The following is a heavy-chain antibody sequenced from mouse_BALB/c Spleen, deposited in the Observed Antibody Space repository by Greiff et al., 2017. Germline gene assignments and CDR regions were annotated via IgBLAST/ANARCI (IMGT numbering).Heavy chain of an antibody. CDR1: GYTFTSYY. CDR2: IYPGNVNT. CDR3: ARGGDWFAY. Sequence: QVHVKQSGPELVKPGASVRISCKASGYTFTSYYIHWVKQRPGQGLEWIGWIYPGNVNTKYNEKFKGKATLTADKSSSTAYMQLSSLTSEDSAVYFCARGGDWFAYWGQGTLVTVSA. V-gene: IGHV1S56*01. D-gene: IGHD2-13*01. J-gene: IGHJ3*01.